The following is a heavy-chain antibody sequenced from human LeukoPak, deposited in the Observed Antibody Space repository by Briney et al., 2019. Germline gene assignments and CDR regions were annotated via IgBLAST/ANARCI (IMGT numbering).Heavy chain of an antibody. J-gene: IGHJ3*02. V-gene: IGHV3-21*01. Sequence: GGSLRLSCAASGFTFSSYSMNWVRQAPGKGLEWVSSISSSSSYIYYADSVKGRFTISRDNAKNSLYLQMNSLRAEDTAVYYCARLSSSWPVDAFDIWGQGTMVTVSS. D-gene: IGHD6-13*01. CDR2: ISSSSSYI. CDR3: ARLSSSWPVDAFDI. CDR1: GFTFSSYS.